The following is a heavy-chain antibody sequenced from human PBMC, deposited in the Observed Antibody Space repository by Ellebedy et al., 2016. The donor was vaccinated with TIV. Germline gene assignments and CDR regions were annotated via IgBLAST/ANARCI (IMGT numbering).Heavy chain of an antibody. CDR2: ISWNSGSI. CDR1: GFTFADYA. J-gene: IGHJ6*02. CDR3: ARGSWACSGSMDV. V-gene: IGHV3-9*01. D-gene: IGHD6-19*01. Sequence: GGSLRLSCAASGFTFADYAMHWVRQAPGKGLKWVSGISWNSGSIDYADSVKGRFTTSRANAMNSLYLQMNSLRAEDTAVYYCARGSWACSGSMDVWGQGTTVTVSS.